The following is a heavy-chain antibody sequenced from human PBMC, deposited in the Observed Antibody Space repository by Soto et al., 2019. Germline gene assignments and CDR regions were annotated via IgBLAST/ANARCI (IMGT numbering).Heavy chain of an antibody. V-gene: IGHV1-18*01. D-gene: IGHD4-4*01. CDR1: GYTFTRNG. CDR3: ARDKDYMLDY. CDR2: ISTNSGNT. J-gene: IGHJ4*02. Sequence: QVQLVQSGAEVKEPGASVKVSCKPSGYTFTRNGISWVRQAPGQGLEWVGWISTNSGNTDYAQKLQGRVTLTTDTSTNTAYLELRSLRSDYTAVYYCARDKDYMLDYWGQGTLVTVSS.